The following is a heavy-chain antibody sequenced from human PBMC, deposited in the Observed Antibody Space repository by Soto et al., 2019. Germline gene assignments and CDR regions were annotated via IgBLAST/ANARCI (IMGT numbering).Heavy chain of an antibody. V-gene: IGHV3-21*01. CDR2: ISSTGNYI. CDR1: GFTFSSYS. CDR3: PRGGVADTYLYYGMDV. D-gene: IGHD2-15*01. J-gene: IGHJ6*02. Sequence: GGSLRLSCAASGFTFSSYSMSWVRQAPGKGLEWVSSISSTGNYINYADSVKGRFTISRDNAKSSVHLQMNSLRAGGTAVYYCPRGGVADTYLYYGMDVWGQGTTVTVSS.